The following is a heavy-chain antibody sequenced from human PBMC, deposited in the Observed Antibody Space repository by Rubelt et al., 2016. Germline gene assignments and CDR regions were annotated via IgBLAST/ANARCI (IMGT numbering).Heavy chain of an antibody. Sequence: QVQLQQWGAGLLKPSETLSLTCAVYGGSFSGYYWSWIRQPPGKGLEWIGEINHSGSTNYSPSLKSRVTISVDTSKNQFSLKLSSVTAADTAVYYCARVRVSGWFDPWGQGTLVTVSS. CDR2: INHSGST. V-gene: IGHV4-34*01. D-gene: IGHD3-22*01. CDR1: GGSFSGYY. J-gene: IGHJ5*02. CDR3: ARVRVSGWFDP.